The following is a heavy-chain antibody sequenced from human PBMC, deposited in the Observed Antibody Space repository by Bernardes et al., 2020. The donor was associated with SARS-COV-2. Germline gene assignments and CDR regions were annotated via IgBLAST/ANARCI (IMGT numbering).Heavy chain of an antibody. CDR1: GFTFSSSA. V-gene: IGHV3-23*01. Sequence: GGSLRLSCAASGFTFSSSAMMWVRQAPGPGLEWVSAISGSGGSAYYADSVKGRFTISRDNSKNTLYLQMNSLRAEDTAVYYCAKPPEAGPFDYWGQGTLVTGSA. J-gene: IGHJ4*02. CDR3: AKPPEAGPFDY. CDR2: ISGSGGSA.